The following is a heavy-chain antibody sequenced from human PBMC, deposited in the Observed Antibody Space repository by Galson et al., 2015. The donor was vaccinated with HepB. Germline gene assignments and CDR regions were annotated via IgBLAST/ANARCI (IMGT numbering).Heavy chain of an antibody. D-gene: IGHD3-10*01. CDR2: ISSSSSYI. J-gene: IGHJ4*02. V-gene: IGHV3-21*01. CDR1: GFTLSSYS. CDR3: ARDRLLWFGELFADY. Sequence: SLRLSCAASGFTLSSYSMNWVRQAPGKGLEWVSSISSSSSYIYYADSVKGRFTISRDNAKNSLYLQMNSLRAEDTAVYYCARDRLLWFGELFADYWGQGTLVTVSS.